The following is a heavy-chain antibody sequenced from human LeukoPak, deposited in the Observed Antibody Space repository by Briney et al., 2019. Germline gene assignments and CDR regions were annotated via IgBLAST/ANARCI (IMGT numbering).Heavy chain of an antibody. Sequence: GSLRLSCAASGFTFSSYSMNWVRQAPGKGLEWVSSISSSSSYIYYADSVKGRFTISRDNAKNSLYLQMNSLRAEDRAVYYCGRDWGYYYYYGMDVWGQGTTVTVSS. J-gene: IGHJ6*02. CDR2: ISSSSSYI. CDR3: GRDWGYYYYYGMDV. V-gene: IGHV3-21*01. D-gene: IGHD3-16*01. CDR1: GFTFSSYS.